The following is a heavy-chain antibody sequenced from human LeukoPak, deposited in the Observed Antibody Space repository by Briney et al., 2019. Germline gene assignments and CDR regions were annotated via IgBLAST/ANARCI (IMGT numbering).Heavy chain of an antibody. CDR2: IYYSGST. D-gene: IGHD6-13*01. J-gene: IGHJ4*02. CDR3: ASRDSSLSDY. V-gene: IGHV4-39*07. Sequence: PSETLSLTCTVSGGSISSYYWGWIRQPPGKGLEWIGSIYYSGSTYYNPSLKSRVTISVDTSKNQFSLKLSSVTAADTAVYYCASRDSSLSDYWGQGTLVTVSS. CDR1: GGSISSYY.